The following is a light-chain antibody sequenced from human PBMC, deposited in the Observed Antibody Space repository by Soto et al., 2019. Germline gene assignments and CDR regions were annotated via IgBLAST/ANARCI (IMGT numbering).Light chain of an antibody. V-gene: IGLV2-8*01. CDR3: SSYTSSSTFL. Sequence: QSALTQPPSASGSPGQSVTISCTGAGTDVGQYNYVSWYQQHPGKAPKLLIHHVSRRPSGVPARFSGSKSGNTASLTVSGLQTEDEADYYCSSYTSSSTFLFGTGTKLTVL. CDR2: HVS. J-gene: IGLJ1*01. CDR1: GTDVGQYNY.